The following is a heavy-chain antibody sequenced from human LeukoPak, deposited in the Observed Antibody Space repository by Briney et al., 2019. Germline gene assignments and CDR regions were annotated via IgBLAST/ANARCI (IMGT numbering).Heavy chain of an antibody. Sequence: SETLSLTCTVSGGSISSYYWSWIRQPPEKGLEWIGYIYYSGSTNYNPSLKSRVTISVDTSKNQFSLKLSSVTAADTAVYYCARTPASYSGSYWAPFDYWGQGTLVTVSS. CDR1: GGSISSYY. J-gene: IGHJ4*02. CDR3: ARTPASYSGSYWAPFDY. CDR2: IYYSGST. D-gene: IGHD1-26*01. V-gene: IGHV4-59*01.